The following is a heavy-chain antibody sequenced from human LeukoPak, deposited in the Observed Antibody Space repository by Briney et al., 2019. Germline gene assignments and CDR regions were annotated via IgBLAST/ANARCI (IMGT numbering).Heavy chain of an antibody. V-gene: IGHV3-9*01. Sequence: GRSLRLSCAASGFTFNGYAMHWVRQAPGKGLEWVSGISWNSGSIGYADSVKGRFTISRDNAKNSLYLQMNSLRAEDTALYYCAKAKAGYYGSGSYGWFDYWGQGTLVTVSS. CDR3: AKAKAGYYGSGSYGWFDY. D-gene: IGHD3-10*01. J-gene: IGHJ4*02. CDR1: GFTFNGYA. CDR2: ISWNSGSI.